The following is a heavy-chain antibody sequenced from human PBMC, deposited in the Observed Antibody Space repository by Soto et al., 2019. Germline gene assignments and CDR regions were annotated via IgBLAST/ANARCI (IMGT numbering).Heavy chain of an antibody. J-gene: IGHJ5*02. Sequence: ASVKVSCKASGYTFTRYAMHWVRQAPGQRLEWVGWINGGNGNTRYVQKLQGRVTITRDTSARIVYMELSSLRSEDTAVYYCAREGGSNGKTSAFWFDPCGQVTLVTVSS. CDR3: AREGGSNGKTSAFWFDP. CDR1: GYTFTRYA. V-gene: IGHV1-3*01. CDR2: INGGNGNT. D-gene: IGHD2-15*01.